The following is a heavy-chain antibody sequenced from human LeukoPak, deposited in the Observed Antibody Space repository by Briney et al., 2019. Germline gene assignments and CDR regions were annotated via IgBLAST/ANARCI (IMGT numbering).Heavy chain of an antibody. CDR2: IWYDRSNK. D-gene: IGHD4-11*01. Sequence: PGGSLRLSCAASGFTFSSYGMHWVRQAPGKGLEWVSVIWYDRSNKYYADSVKGRFTISRDNSKNTLYLQMNSLRAEDTAVYYCARDHSLGAYFDYWGQGTLVTVSS. CDR1: GFTFSSYG. CDR3: ARDHSLGAYFDY. J-gene: IGHJ4*02. V-gene: IGHV3-33*01.